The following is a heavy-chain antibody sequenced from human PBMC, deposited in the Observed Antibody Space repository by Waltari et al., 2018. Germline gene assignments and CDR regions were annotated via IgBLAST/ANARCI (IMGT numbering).Heavy chain of an antibody. CDR2: IYYSGGT. V-gene: IGHV4-39*07. CDR1: GGSISSSSYY. J-gene: IGHJ4*02. D-gene: IGHD3-3*01. Sequence: QLQLQESGPGLVKPSETLSLTCTVSGGSISSSSYYWGWIRQPPGKGLEWIGSIYYSGGTSSNPSLKSRVTISVDTSKNQFSLKLSSVTAADTAVYYCARDRGITIFGVVIYYFDYWGQGTLVTVSS. CDR3: ARDRGITIFGVVIYYFDY.